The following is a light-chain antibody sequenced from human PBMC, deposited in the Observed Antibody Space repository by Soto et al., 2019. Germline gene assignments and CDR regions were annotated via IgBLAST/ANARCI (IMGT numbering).Light chain of an antibody. CDR1: ERLTGN. CDR2: EVY. V-gene: IGKV3-15*01. J-gene: IGKJ1*01. Sequence: EIVLAQSPGTLSLSPGERATLSCRASERLTGNLAWYQHRPGQAPRLPIYEVYTRETYIPARFSGRGSRTEFTRTISSLQSEDSAVYYCQQYQDWPRTFGQGTKVDIK. CDR3: QQYQDWPRT.